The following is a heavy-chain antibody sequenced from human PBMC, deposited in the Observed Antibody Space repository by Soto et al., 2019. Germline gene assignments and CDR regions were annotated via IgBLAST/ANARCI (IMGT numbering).Heavy chain of an antibody. CDR1: GGSISSGGYS. CDR3: ARWRFEVFTMRSYYYGMDV. CDR2: IYHSGST. J-gene: IGHJ6*02. D-gene: IGHD3-10*01. V-gene: IGHV4-30-2*01. Sequence: SETLSLTCAVSGGSISSGGYSWSWIRQPPGKGLEWIGYIYHSGSTNYNPSLKSRVTMSIDTSKNQFSLKVNSVSAADTAVYYCARWRFEVFTMRSYYYGMDVWGQGTTVTVS.